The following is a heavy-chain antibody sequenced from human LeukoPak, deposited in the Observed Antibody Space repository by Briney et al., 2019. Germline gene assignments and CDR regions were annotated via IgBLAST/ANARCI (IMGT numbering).Heavy chain of an antibody. Sequence: PSETLSLTXAVYGGSFSGYYWSWIRQPPGKGLEWIGEINHSGSTNYNPSLKSRVTISVDTSKNQFSLKLSSVTAADTAVYYCARGPHRSYYDFWSGYSHFDYWGQGTLVTVSS. CDR1: GGSFSGYY. J-gene: IGHJ4*02. CDR3: ARGPHRSYYDFWSGYSHFDY. V-gene: IGHV4-34*01. D-gene: IGHD3-3*01. CDR2: INHSGST.